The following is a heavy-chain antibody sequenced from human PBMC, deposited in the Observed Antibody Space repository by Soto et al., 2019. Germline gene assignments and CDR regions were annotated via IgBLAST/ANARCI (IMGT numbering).Heavy chain of an antibody. CDR3: ARGDYYDSSGPFSDAFDI. Sequence: GGSLRLSCAASGFTFRTYWMSWVRQAPGKGLEWVANIKPDGSEKWYVDSVKGRFTISRDNAKNSLYLQMSSLRVGDTAVYYCARGDYYDSSGPFSDAFDIWGQGTMVTV. V-gene: IGHV3-7*04. D-gene: IGHD3-22*01. CDR2: IKPDGSEK. CDR1: GFTFRTYW. J-gene: IGHJ3*02.